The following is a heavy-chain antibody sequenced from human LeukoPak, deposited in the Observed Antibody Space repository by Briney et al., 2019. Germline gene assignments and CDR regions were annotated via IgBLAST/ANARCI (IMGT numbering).Heavy chain of an antibody. CDR1: GFTFSSYS. V-gene: IGHV3-21*01. CDR2: ISSISTYI. J-gene: IGHJ4*02. Sequence: GGSLRLSCGAAGFTFSSYSMKWVRQAPGEGRGWISSISSISTYIYYADSVKSRFTISRDNANTSLYLQMNSLRAEDTAVYYCSRDHCSGGSCYNTYWGQGTLVTVSS. D-gene: IGHD2-15*01. CDR3: SRDHCSGGSCYNTY.